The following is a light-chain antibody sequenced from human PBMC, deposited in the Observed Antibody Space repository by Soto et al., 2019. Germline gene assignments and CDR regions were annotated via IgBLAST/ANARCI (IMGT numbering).Light chain of an antibody. CDR2: GAS. CDR1: QSSRSDY. J-gene: IGKJ1*01. V-gene: IGKV3-20*01. CDR3: HQYGSSHWDGA. Sequence: EVVLTQSPGTLSLSPGQGATLSCRASQSSRSDYLSWYQQKPGQAPTLLIYGASSRATGIPDRFSGSGSGADFTLTISRVEPDDFAVYYCHQYGSSHWDGAFGQGTKVEIK.